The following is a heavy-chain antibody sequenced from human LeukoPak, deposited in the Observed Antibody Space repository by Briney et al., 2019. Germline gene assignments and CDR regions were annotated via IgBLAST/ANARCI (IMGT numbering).Heavy chain of an antibody. V-gene: IGHV4-34*01. J-gene: IGHJ4*02. Sequence: SETLSLTCAVYGGSFSGYYWSWIRQPPGKGLEWIGEINHSGSTNYNPSLKSRVTISVDTSKNQFSLKLSSVTAADTAVYYCASRMYDFWSGYHPYYFDYWGQGTLVTVSS. CDR1: GGSFSGYY. D-gene: IGHD3-3*01. CDR2: INHSGST. CDR3: ASRMYDFWSGYHPYYFDY.